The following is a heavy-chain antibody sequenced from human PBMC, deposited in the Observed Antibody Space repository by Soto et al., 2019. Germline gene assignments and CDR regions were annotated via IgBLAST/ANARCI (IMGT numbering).Heavy chain of an antibody. V-gene: IGHV4-31*03. Sequence: PSETLSLTCTVSGGSISSGGYYWSWIRQHPGKGLEWIGYIYYSGSTYYNPSLKSRVTISVDTSKNQFSLKLSSVTAADTAVYYCARDHPGGAWFDPWGQGTLVTVSS. J-gene: IGHJ5*02. CDR1: GGSISSGGYY. D-gene: IGHD3-10*01. CDR2: IYYSGST. CDR3: ARDHPGGAWFDP.